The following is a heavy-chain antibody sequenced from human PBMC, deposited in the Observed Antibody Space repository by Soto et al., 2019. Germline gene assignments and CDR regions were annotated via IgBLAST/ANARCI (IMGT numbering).Heavy chain of an antibody. Sequence: ASVKVSCKTSGYSFAGHYLHWVRQAPGQGLDWMGWINPNSGGTIYAQKFQGRVTMTRDTSISTAYMVLTSLRSDDTAVYYCARDSHYDILTGYSRNAFDMWGRGTVVTVSS. D-gene: IGHD3-9*01. V-gene: IGHV1-2*02. CDR2: INPNSGGT. J-gene: IGHJ3*02. CDR1: GYSFAGHY. CDR3: ARDSHYDILTGYSRNAFDM.